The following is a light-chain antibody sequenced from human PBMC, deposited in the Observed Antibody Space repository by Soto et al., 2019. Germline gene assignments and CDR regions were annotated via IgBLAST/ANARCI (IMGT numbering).Light chain of an antibody. Sequence: QSALTQPASVSGSPGQSIAISCTGSSSDVGGYNYVSWYQQHSGKAPKLMIYDVRSRPSGVSDRFSGSKSGNTASLTISGLQAEDEAEYYCSSYTSSSTVIFGGGTKLTVL. V-gene: IGLV2-14*03. CDR1: SSDVGGYNY. CDR2: DVR. J-gene: IGLJ2*01. CDR3: SSYTSSSTVI.